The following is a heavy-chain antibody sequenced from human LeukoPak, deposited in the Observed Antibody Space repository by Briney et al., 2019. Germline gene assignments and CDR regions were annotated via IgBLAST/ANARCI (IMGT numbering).Heavy chain of an antibody. Sequence: PGGSLRLSCAASGFTFSRYSMNWVRQAPGKGLEWVSSMSSSSGLIYYGDSVKGRFTVSRDNAKRSLYLQMNSLRADDTAVYYCARTVSSAGWSDDAFDIWGQGTMVTVSS. V-gene: IGHV3-21*01. CDR1: GFTFSRYS. J-gene: IGHJ3*02. CDR3: ARTVSSAGWSDDAFDI. D-gene: IGHD6-19*01. CDR2: MSSSSGLI.